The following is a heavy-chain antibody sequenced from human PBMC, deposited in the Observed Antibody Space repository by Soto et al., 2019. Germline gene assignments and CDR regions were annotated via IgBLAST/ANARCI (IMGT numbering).Heavy chain of an antibody. CDR2: IIPIFGTA. CDR3: ARVAYCISTSCYAGNYYYYGMDV. V-gene: IGHV1-69*12. Sequence: QVQLVQSGAEVKKPGSSVKVSCKASGGTFSSYAISWVRQAPGQGLEWMGGIIPIFGTANYAQKFQGRVTITADESTSTAYMELSSLRSEDTAVYYCARVAYCISTSCYAGNYYYYGMDVWGQGTTVTVSS. D-gene: IGHD2-2*01. CDR1: GGTFSSYA. J-gene: IGHJ6*02.